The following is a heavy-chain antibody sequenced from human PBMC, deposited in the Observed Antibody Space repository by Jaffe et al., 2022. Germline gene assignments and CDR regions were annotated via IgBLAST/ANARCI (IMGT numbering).Heavy chain of an antibody. Sequence: QLQLQESGPGLVKPSETLSLTCTVSGGSISSSSYYWGWIRQPPGKGLEWIGSIYYSGSTYYNPSLKSRVTISVDTSKNQFSLKLSSVTAADTAVYYCASWTTDNWFDPWGQGTLVTVSS. V-gene: IGHV4-39*01. CDR1: GGSISSSSYY. CDR3: ASWTTDNWFDP. J-gene: IGHJ5*02. CDR2: IYYSGST. D-gene: IGHD4-17*01.